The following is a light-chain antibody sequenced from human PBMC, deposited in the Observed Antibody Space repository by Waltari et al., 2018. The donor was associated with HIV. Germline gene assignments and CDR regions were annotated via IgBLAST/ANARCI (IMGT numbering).Light chain of an antibody. CDR2: GAS. J-gene: IGKJ4*01. CDR3: QQYSNWPPLT. CDR1: QTIRTN. Sequence: EIVMTQSPATLSVSPGESATLSCRASQTIRTNLAWYQQKPGQAPRLLIFGASTRATDIPTRFSGSGSGTEFTLTISSLQSEDFAVYFCQQYSNWPPLTFGGGTKVEIK. V-gene: IGKV3-15*01.